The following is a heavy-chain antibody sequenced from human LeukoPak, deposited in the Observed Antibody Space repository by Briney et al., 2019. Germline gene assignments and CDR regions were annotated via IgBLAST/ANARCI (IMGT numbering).Heavy chain of an antibody. CDR1: DDSITIYY. CDR2: IYYSGST. D-gene: IGHD6-13*01. CDR3: ARVYYSSSYDYWYFDL. Sequence: PSETLSLTCTVSDDSITIYYWSWIRQPPGKGLEWIGYIYYSGSTIYNPSLKSRVTISVDTSKNQFSLKLSSVTAADTAVYYCARVYYSSSYDYWYFDLWGRGTLVTVSS. V-gene: IGHV4-59*01. J-gene: IGHJ2*01.